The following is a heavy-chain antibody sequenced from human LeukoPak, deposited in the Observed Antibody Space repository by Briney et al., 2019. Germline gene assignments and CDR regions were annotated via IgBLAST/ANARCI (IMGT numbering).Heavy chain of an antibody. CDR1: GFTFSSCA. CDR3: ARGRYYADY. J-gene: IGHJ4*02. Sequence: GGSLRLSCAASGFTFSSCAMSWVRRAPGKGLEWVSAITGGGGATYYAGSVKGRFTISRDNSKNTLYLQMNSLRAEDTAVYYCARGRYYADYWGQGTLVTVSS. D-gene: IGHD3-10*01. CDR2: ITGGGGAT. V-gene: IGHV3-23*01.